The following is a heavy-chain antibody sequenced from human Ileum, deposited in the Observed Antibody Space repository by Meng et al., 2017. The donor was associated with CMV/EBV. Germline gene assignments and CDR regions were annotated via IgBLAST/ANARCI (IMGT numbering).Heavy chain of an antibody. CDR3: DASDY. V-gene: IGHV3-23*01. J-gene: IGHJ4*02. Sequence: PGGSLRLSWAASGFSFRNFDMSWARQAPGKGLEWVATITGSGSRTHYADSVKGRFTISRDNSKNTLYLQINSLRVEDTAIYYCDASDYWGQGTLVTVSS. CDR2: ITGSGSRT. D-gene: IGHD6-6*01. CDR1: GFSFRNFD.